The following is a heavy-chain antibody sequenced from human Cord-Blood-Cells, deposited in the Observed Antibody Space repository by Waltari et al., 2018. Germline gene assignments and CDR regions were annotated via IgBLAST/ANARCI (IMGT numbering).Heavy chain of an antibody. D-gene: IGHD1-7*01. CDR1: GYTFTGYY. V-gene: IGHV1-2*02. J-gene: IGHJ4*02. Sequence: QVQLVQSGAEVKKPGASVKVSCKASGYTFTGYYMHWVRQAPGQGLEWMGGINPNSGGTNYAQKLQGRVTMTRDTSISTAYMELSRRRSDDTAVYYCARVSELPFDYWGQGTLVTVSS. CDR3: ARVSELPFDY. CDR2: INPNSGGT.